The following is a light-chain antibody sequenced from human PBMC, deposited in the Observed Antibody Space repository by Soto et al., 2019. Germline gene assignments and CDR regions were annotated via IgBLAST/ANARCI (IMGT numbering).Light chain of an antibody. CDR1: QTVLFCSNSKNY. CDR2: WAS. V-gene: IGKV4-1*01. Sequence: DIVMTQSPDSLAVSLGERATIDCKSSQTVLFCSNSKNYLAWYQQKPGQPPKLLIYWASTRKSGVPDRFSGSGSGTDFTLTISSLQAEDVAVYYCHQYYTTPWTFVQGTKVDIK. CDR3: HQYYTTPWT. J-gene: IGKJ1*01.